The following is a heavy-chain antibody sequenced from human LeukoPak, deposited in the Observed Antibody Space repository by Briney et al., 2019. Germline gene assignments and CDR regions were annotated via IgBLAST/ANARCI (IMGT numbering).Heavy chain of an antibody. CDR2: IYYTGGT. D-gene: IGHD6-13*01. CDR3: ARDGSSSSPRGWFDP. J-gene: IGHJ5*02. V-gene: IGHV4-4*02. CDR1: GGSISSTNW. Sequence: SETLSLTCGVSGGSISSTNWWSWVRQPPGQGLEWIGYIYYTGGTYYNPSLKSRVTISVDTSKNQFSLRLSSVTAADTAVYYCARDGSSSSPRGWFDPWGQGTLVTVSS.